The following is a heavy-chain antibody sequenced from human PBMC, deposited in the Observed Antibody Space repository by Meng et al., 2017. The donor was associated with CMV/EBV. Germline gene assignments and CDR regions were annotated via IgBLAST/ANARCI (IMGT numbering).Heavy chain of an antibody. D-gene: IGHD3-10*01. CDR2: IYYNGNT. CDR3: ATGLWFEE. Sequence: SETLSLTCTVSGGSISSNNYYWGWIRQPPGKGLEWIATIYYNGNTYYSPSLKSRVTISLATSKNQLSLKLNSVTAADTAVYYCATGLWFEEWGQGTLVTVSS. CDR1: GGSISSNNYY. V-gene: IGHV4-39*07. J-gene: IGHJ4*02.